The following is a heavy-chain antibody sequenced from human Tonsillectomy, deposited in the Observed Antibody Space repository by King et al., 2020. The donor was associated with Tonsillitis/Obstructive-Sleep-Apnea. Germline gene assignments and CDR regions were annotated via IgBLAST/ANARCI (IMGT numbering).Heavy chain of an antibody. J-gene: IGHJ4*02. CDR3: ALDVDTAMLPGAFDY. CDR1: GFSLSTSGVG. D-gene: IGHD5-18*01. CDR2: IYWDDDK. Sequence: TLKESGPTLVKPTQTLTLTCTFSGFSLSTSGVGVGWIRQPPGKALEWLALIYWDDDKRYSPSLKSRLTITKDTSKNQVVLTMTNMAPVDTATYYCALDVDTAMLPGAFDYWGQGTLVTVSS. V-gene: IGHV2-5*02.